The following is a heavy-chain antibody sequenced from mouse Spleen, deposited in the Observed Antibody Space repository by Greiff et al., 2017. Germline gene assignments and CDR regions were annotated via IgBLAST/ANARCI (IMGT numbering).Heavy chain of an antibody. CDR2: IYPRSGNT. Sequence: QVQLKESGAELARPGASVKLSCKASGYTFTSYGISWVKQRTGQGLEWIGEIYPRSGNTYYNEKFKGKATLTADKSSSTAYMELRSLTSEDSAVYFCARADHFDYWGQGTTLTVSS. J-gene: IGHJ2*01. CDR3: ARADHFDY. CDR1: GYTFTSYG. V-gene: IGHV1-81*01.